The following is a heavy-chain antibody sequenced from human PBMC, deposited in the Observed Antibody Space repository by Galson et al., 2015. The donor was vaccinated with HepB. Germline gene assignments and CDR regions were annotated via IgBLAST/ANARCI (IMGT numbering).Heavy chain of an antibody. CDR3: VRGVGATKGSACDI. J-gene: IGHJ3*02. D-gene: IGHD1-26*01. CDR1: GFTFSSYA. Sequence: SLRLSCAASGFTFSSYAMSWVRQAPGKGLEWVSGISGSGVSTYYADSMKGRSTISRDNSKNTLYLQMDSLRAEDTAVYYCVRGVGATKGSACDIWGQGTRVTVSS. V-gene: IGHV3-23*01. CDR2: ISGSGVST.